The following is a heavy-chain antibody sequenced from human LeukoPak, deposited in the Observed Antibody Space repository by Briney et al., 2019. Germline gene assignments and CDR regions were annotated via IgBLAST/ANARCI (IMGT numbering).Heavy chain of an antibody. J-gene: IGHJ6*03. Sequence: SETLSLTCTVSGGSISSYYWSWIRQPPGKGLEWVGYIYYGGSTNYNPSLKSRVTISVATSKNQFSLKLSSVTAADTAVYYCARPLLSGYYYYMDVWGKGTTVTVSS. CDR2: IYYGGST. V-gene: IGHV4-59*08. CDR3: ARPLLSGYYYYMDV. CDR1: GGSISSYY. D-gene: IGHD3-3*01.